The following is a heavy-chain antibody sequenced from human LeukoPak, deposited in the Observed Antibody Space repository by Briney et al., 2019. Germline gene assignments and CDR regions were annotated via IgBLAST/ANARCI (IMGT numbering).Heavy chain of an antibody. J-gene: IGHJ4*02. D-gene: IGHD3-22*01. Sequence: GASVKVACKASGYTLTNYNMHWVRQAPGQGLEWMGIINPSGGSTSYAQKFQGRVTMTRDTSTSTVYMELSSLRSEDTAVYYCARVGGGYYESGGSKTNDYWGQGTLVTVSS. V-gene: IGHV1-46*01. CDR3: ARVGGGYYESGGSKTNDY. CDR2: INPSGGST. CDR1: GYTLTNYN.